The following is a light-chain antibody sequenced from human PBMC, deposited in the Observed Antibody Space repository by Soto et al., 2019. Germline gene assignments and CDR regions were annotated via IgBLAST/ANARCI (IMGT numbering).Light chain of an antibody. J-gene: IGLJ1*01. CDR3: AAWDDSLFYV. V-gene: IGLV1-44*01. CDR2: TNN. Sequence: QSVRNQPTPASGTPGPRVTISFFGNSSNIGSNTVNWYQQLPGTAPKLLIYTNNQRPSGVPDRFSGSKSGTSASLAISGLQSEDEADYYCAAWDDSLFYVFGTGTKVTVL. CDR1: SSNIGSNT.